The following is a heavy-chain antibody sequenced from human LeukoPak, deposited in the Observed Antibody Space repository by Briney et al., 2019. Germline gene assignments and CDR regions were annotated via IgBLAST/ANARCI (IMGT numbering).Heavy chain of an antibody. D-gene: IGHD3-22*01. CDR1: GGSINSGGYY. J-gene: IGHJ5*02. CDR3: ARRFYYDSTENWFDP. CDR2: IYYSGST. Sequence: SETLSLTCTVSGGSINSGGYYWSWIRQHPGKGLEWIGYIYYSGSTYYNPSLKSRVTISVDTSKNQFSLRLSSVTAADTAVYYCARRFYYDSTENWFDPWGQGTLVTVSS. V-gene: IGHV4-31*02.